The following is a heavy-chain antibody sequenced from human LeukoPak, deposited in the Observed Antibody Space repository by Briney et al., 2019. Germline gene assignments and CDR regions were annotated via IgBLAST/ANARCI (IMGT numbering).Heavy chain of an antibody. CDR3: AKVTVTGYHTLGD. J-gene: IGHJ4*02. Sequence: GGSLRLSCAASGFTFSSYAMSWVRQAPGKGLEWVAVISYDGSTKYYADSVKGRFTISRDNFENTLYLQMNSLRAEDTAVYYCAKVTVTGYHTLGDWGQGTLVTVSS. CDR1: GFTFSSYA. V-gene: IGHV3-30*18. CDR2: ISYDGSTK. D-gene: IGHD3/OR15-3a*01.